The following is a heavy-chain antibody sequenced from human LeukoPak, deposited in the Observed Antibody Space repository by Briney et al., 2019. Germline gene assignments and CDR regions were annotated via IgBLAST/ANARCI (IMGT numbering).Heavy chain of an antibody. CDR2: INPNSGGT. Sequence: GASVKVSCKASGYTFTGYYMHWVRQAPGQGLEWMGWINPNSGGTNYAQKFQGRVTMTRDTSISTAYMELSRLRSDDTAVYYCARKGIAVAGTIDYWGQGTLVTVSS. CDR3: ARKGIAVAGTIDY. J-gene: IGHJ4*02. V-gene: IGHV1-2*02. CDR1: GYTFTGYY. D-gene: IGHD6-19*01.